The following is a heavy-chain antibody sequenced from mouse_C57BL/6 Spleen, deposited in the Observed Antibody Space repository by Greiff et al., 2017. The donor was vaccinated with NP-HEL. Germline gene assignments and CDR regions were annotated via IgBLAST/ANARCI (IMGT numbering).Heavy chain of an antibody. CDR1: GFSLTSYG. J-gene: IGHJ4*01. CDR3: ARNRYYAMDY. Sequence: QVQLKESGPGLVQPSQSLSITCTVSGFSLTSYGVHWVRQSPGKGLEWLGVIWSGGSTDYYAAFISKLSISTDNSNSQVFFYMTTQQTADTAIYYCARNRYYAMDYWGQGTSVTVSS. CDR2: IWSGGST. V-gene: IGHV2-2*01.